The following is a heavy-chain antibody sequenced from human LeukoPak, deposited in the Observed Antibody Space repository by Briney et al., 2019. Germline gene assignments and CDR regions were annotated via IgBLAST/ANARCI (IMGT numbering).Heavy chain of an antibody. CDR2: ISYDGSNK. CDR3: AKDQRIVATIGYFDY. J-gene: IGHJ4*02. V-gene: IGHV3-30-3*01. Sequence: PGGSLRLSCAASGFTFSSYAMHWVRQAPGKGLEWVAVISYDGSNKYYADSVKGRFTISRDNSKNTLYLQMNSLRAEDTAVYYCAKDQRIVATIGYFDYWGQGTLVTVSS. D-gene: IGHD5-12*01. CDR1: GFTFSSYA.